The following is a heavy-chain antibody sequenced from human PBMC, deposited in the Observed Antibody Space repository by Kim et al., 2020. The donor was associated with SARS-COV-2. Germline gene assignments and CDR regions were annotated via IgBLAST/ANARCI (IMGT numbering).Heavy chain of an antibody. D-gene: IGHD2-21*02. Sequence: SETLSLTCTVSGGSISSSSYYWGWIRQPPGKGLEWIGSIYYSGSTYYNPSLKSRVTISVDTSKNQFSLKLSSVTAADTAVYYCARHGRYGGNSQYYYYYYYMDVWGKGTTFTVSS. CDR1: GGSISSSSYY. CDR3: ARHGRYGGNSQYYYYYYYMDV. J-gene: IGHJ6*03. CDR2: IYYSGST. V-gene: IGHV4-39*01.